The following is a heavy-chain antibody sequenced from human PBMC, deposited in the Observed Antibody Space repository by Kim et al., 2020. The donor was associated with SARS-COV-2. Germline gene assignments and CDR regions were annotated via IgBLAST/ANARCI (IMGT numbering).Heavy chain of an antibody. CDR3: ASYSSWTHLYYFDY. V-gene: IGHV4-4*02. CDR2: IYHSGST. D-gene: IGHD6-13*01. J-gene: IGHJ4*02. Sequence: SETLSLTCAVSGGSISSSNWWSWVRQPPGKGLEWIGEIYHSGSTNYNPSLKSRVTISVDKSKNQFSLKLSSVTAADTAVYYCASYSSWTHLYYFDYWGQGTLVTVSS. CDR1: GGSISSSNW.